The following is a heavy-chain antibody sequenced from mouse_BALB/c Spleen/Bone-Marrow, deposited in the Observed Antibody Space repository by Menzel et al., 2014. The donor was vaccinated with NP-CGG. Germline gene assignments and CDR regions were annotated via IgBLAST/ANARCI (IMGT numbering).Heavy chain of an antibody. CDR3: ARNLLLRRAMDY. CDR1: GFSLTSYG. J-gene: IGHJ4*01. V-gene: IGHV2-2*02. CDR2: IWSGGST. D-gene: IGHD1-1*01. Sequence: VQRVESGPGLVQPSQRLSITCTVSGFSLTSYGVHWVRQSPGKGLEWLGVIWSGGSTDYNAAFISRLSISKDNSKSQVFFKMNSLQANDTAIYYCARNLLLRRAMDYWGQGTSVTVSS.